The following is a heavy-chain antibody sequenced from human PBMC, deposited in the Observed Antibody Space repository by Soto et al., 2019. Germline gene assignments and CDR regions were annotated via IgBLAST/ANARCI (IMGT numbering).Heavy chain of an antibody. CDR2: IIPIFGTA. CDR3: VRHYYDSSGYYYYYGMDV. J-gene: IGHJ6*02. CDR1: GGTFSSYA. V-gene: IGHV1-69*12. D-gene: IGHD3-22*01. Sequence: QVQLVQSGAEVKKPGSSVKVSCKASGGTFSSYAISWVRQAPGQGLEWMGGIIPIFGTANYAQKFQGRVTITADESTSTAYMELSSLRSEDTAVYYCVRHYYDSSGYYYYYGMDVWGQGTTVTVSS.